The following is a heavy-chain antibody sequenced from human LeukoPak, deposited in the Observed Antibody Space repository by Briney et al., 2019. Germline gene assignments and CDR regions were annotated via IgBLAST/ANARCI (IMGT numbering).Heavy chain of an antibody. D-gene: IGHD3-10*01. CDR1: GFTFSSYS. J-gene: IGHJ4*02. V-gene: IGHV3-48*01. CDR2: ISGTSNTI. CDR3: ARDLYDGSAYFDY. Sequence: GGSLRLSCVGSGFTFSSYSMNWVRQAPGKGLEWVSYISGTSNTIYYADSVKGRFTVSRDNAKNSLYLQMNSLRAEDTAVYYCARDLYDGSAYFDYWGQGTLVTVSS.